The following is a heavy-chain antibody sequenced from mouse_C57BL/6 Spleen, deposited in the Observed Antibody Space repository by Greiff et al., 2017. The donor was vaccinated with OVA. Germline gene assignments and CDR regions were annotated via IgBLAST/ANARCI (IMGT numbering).Heavy chain of an antibody. D-gene: IGHD2-4*01. CDR1: GFSLTSYG. CDR3: ATNYDYDPYYYAMDY. Sequence: VKLVESGPGLVQPSQSLSITCTVSGFSLTSYGVHWVRQSPGKGLEWLGVIWSGGSTDYNAAFISRLSISKDNSKSQVFFKMNSLQADDTAIYYCATNYDYDPYYYAMDYWGQGTSVTVSS. J-gene: IGHJ4*01. CDR2: IWSGGST. V-gene: IGHV2-2*01.